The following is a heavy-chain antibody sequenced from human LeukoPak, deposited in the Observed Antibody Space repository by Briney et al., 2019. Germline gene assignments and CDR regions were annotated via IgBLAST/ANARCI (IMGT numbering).Heavy chain of an antibody. CDR1: GFTSSSYW. CDR3: ARDVWTGVAVSDY. D-gene: IGHD6-19*01. J-gene: IGHJ4*02. V-gene: IGHV3-7*01. CDR2: IKEDGSIQ. Sequence: GGSLRLSCVASGFTSSSYWMTWVRQAPGKGLGWLANIKEDGSIQYYLDSVRGRFTISRDNAKTSVYLQLNSLRADDTAVYYCARDVWTGVAVSDYWGQGTLVTVSS.